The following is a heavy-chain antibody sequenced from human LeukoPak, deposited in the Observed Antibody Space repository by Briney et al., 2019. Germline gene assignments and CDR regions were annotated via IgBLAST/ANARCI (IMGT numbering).Heavy chain of an antibody. CDR3: ARQNAGYSSGWYEVYFDY. D-gene: IGHD6-19*01. CDR2: IYNSEST. Sequence: SQTLSLTCLVSGGSLSNGGYYWSWLRDHPGKGLEWIGYIYNSESTYYNPSLKSRVTISVDTSKNQFSLKLSSVTAADTAVYYCARQNAGYSSGWYEVYFDYWGQGTLVTVSS. CDR1: GGSLSNGGYY. V-gene: IGHV4-31*03. J-gene: IGHJ4*02.